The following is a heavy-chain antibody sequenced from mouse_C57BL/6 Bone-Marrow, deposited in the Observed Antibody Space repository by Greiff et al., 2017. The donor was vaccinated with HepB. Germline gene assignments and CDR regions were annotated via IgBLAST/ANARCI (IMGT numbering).Heavy chain of an antibody. V-gene: IGHV1-9*01. D-gene: IGHD1-1*01. CDR2: ILPGSGNT. J-gene: IGHJ3*01. CDR1: GYTFTGYW. Sequence: QVTLKVSGAELMKPGASVKLSCKATGYTFTGYWIEWVKQRPGHGLEWIGEILPGSGNTYYNEKFKGKATLTAEKSSSTAYMQLSSLTSEDSAVYFCARDYGSSPWFAYWGQGTLVTVSA. CDR3: ARDYGSSPWFAY.